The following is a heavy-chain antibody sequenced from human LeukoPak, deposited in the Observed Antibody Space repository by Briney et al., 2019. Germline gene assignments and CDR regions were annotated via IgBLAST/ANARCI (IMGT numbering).Heavy chain of an antibody. CDR2: IIPIFGTA. Sequence: SVKVSCKASGGTFSSYAISWVRQAPGQGLEWMGRIIPIFGTANYAQKFQCRVTITTDESTSTAYMELSSLRSEDTAVYYCARDPVGDYDYVWGSYRFVYWGQGTLVTVSS. V-gene: IGHV1-69*05. CDR1: GGTFSSYA. CDR3: ARDPVGDYDYVWGSYRFVY. J-gene: IGHJ4*02. D-gene: IGHD3-16*02.